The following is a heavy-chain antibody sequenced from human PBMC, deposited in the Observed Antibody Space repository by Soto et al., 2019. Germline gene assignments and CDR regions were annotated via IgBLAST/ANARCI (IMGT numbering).Heavy chain of an antibody. J-gene: IGHJ4*02. CDR3: ARPLSLTYYYGSSGDPKQDY. CDR1: GFTVSSNY. D-gene: IGHD3-22*01. CDR2: IYIDGSP. V-gene: IGHV3-53*01. Sequence: GGSLRLSCAASGFTVSSNYMSWVRQAPRKGLEWVSVIYIDGSPYYGDSVKRRFTISRDNSKNTLYLQMNSLRAEDTAVYDCARPLSLTYYYGSSGDPKQDYWGQGTLVTVSS.